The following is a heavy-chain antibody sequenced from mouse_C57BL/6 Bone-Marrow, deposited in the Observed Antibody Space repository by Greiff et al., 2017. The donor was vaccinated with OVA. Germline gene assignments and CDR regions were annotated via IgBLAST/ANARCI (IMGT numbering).Heavy chain of an antibody. CDR3: ARDISHYYGRYYYAMDY. Sequence: EVQLQESGPELVKPGASVKISCKASGYSFTGYFMNWVKQSHGKSLEWIGRINPYNGDTFYNQKFKGKATLTVDKSSSTAHMELLSLTSEDFAVYYCARDISHYYGRYYYAMDYWGQGTSVTVSS. CDR1: GYSFTGYF. V-gene: IGHV1-37*01. CDR2: INPYNGDT. D-gene: IGHD1-1*01. J-gene: IGHJ4*01.